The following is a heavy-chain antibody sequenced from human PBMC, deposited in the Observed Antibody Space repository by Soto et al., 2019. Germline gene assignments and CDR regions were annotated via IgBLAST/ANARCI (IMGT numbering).Heavy chain of an antibody. CDR1: GFTFSSYG. CDR3: AKDVEVYGGYSWGKYFQH. V-gene: IGHV3-30*18. CDR2: ISYDGSNK. J-gene: IGHJ1*01. D-gene: IGHD3-22*01. Sequence: QVQLVESGGGVVQPGRSLRLSCAASGFTFSSYGMHWVRQAPGKGLEWVAVISYDGSNKYYADSVKGRFTISRDNSKNTLYLQMNSLRAEDTAVYYCAKDVEVYGGYSWGKYFQHWGQGTLVTVSS.